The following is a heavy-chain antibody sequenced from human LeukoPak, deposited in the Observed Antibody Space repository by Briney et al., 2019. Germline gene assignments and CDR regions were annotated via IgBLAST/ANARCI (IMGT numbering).Heavy chain of an antibody. Sequence: ETLSLTCAVSGGSISSGSYSWNWIRQPPGKGLEWVSVIYSGGTTYYADSVEGRFTFSRDNSKNTLSLQMNSLRAEDTAVYYCVTGRDGYKHGDYWGQGTLVTVSS. CDR1: GGSISSGSYS. J-gene: IGHJ4*02. CDR3: VTGRDGYKHGDY. D-gene: IGHD5-24*01. V-gene: IGHV3-66*01. CDR2: IYSGGTT.